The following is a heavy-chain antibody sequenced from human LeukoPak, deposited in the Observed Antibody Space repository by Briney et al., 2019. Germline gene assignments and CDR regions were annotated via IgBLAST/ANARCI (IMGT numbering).Heavy chain of an antibody. J-gene: IGHJ4*02. CDR2: ISGSGGST. CDR3: ARDPSPTTFFYFDY. V-gene: IGHV3-23*01. D-gene: IGHD2/OR15-2a*01. Sequence: GGSLRLSCAASGFTFSSYAMSWVRQAPGKGLEWVSAISGSGGSTYYADSVKGRFTISRDNSKNTLYLQMNSLRAEDTAVYYCARDPSPTTFFYFDYWGQGTLVTVSS. CDR1: GFTFSSYA.